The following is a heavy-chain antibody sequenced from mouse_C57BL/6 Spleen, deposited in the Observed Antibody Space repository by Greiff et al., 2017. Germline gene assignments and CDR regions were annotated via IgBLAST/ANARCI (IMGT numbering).Heavy chain of an antibody. V-gene: IGHV3-6*01. Sequence: EVQLVESGPGLVKPSQSLSLTCSVTGYSITSGYYWNWIRQFPGNKLEWMGYISYDGSNNYNPSLKNRISITRDTSKNQFFLKLNSVTTEDTATYYCAREGYYYGSSYDWGQGTTLTVSS. CDR2: ISYDGSN. J-gene: IGHJ2*01. CDR3: AREGYYYGSSYD. D-gene: IGHD1-1*01. CDR1: GYSITSGYY.